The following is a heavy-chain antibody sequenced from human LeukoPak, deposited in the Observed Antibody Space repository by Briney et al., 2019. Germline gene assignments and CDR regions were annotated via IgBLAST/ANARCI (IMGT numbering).Heavy chain of an antibody. CDR3: ARSYGSGSYYNPGDV. V-gene: IGHV4-59*01. D-gene: IGHD3-10*01. CDR1: GGSMSSYY. Sequence: PSETLSLTCTVSGGSMSSYYWSWLRQPPGKGLEWIGYIYYSGSTNYNPSLKSRVTISLDTSKNQFSLKLSSVTAADTAVYYCARSYGSGSYYNPGDVWGKGTTVTVSS. J-gene: IGHJ6*04. CDR2: IYYSGST.